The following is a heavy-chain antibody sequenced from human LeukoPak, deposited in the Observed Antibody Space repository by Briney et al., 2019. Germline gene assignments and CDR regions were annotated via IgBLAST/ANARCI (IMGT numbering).Heavy chain of an antibody. D-gene: IGHD5-12*01. V-gene: IGHV3-23*01. CDR2: ISGSGGST. J-gene: IGHJ4*02. CDR1: GFTFSSYA. Sequence: GGSLRLSCAASGFTFSSYAMSWVRQAPGKGLEWVSAISGSGGSTYYADSVKGRFTTSRDNAKNSLYLQMNSLRAEDTAVYYCARGEDRRYSGYWYYFDYWGQGTLVTVSS. CDR3: ARGEDRRYSGYWYYFDY.